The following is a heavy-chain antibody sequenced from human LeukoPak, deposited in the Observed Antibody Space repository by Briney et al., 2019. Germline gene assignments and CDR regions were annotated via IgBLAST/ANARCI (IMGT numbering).Heavy chain of an antibody. V-gene: IGHV3-7*04. J-gene: IGHJ3*02. Sequence: GGALRLSCTASGFTFSIYWMSWVRQAPGKGLDWVANIETDGSEQYYVDSVRGRFTVSRDNAKNSLYLQMNSLSAEDTAVYYCARDNNAAFDIWGLGTMVTVSS. D-gene: IGHD2-2*01. CDR2: IETDGSEQ. CDR1: GFTFSIYW. CDR3: ARDNNAAFDI.